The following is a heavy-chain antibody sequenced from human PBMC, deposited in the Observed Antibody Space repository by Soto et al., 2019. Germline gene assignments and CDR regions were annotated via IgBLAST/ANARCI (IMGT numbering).Heavy chain of an antibody. CDR2: FSATSENT. Sequence: EVQLLESGGGLVQPGGSLRLSCVGSGFFLSSYTMTCVRQAPGKGLEWVSSFSATSENTYYADSVRGRFTISRDNSKNTLFLQMNSLTAEDTAMYYCAKARDQQWVRLPFDYWGQGILVIVSS. J-gene: IGHJ4*02. CDR1: GFFLSSYT. D-gene: IGHD6-19*01. CDR3: AKARDQQWVRLPFDY. V-gene: IGHV3-23*01.